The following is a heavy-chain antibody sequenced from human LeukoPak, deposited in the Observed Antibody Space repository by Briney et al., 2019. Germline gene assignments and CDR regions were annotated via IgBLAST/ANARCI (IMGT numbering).Heavy chain of an antibody. V-gene: IGHV1-2*02. CDR1: GYTFTGYY. CDR2: INPNSGGT. Sequence: ASVKVSCKASGYTFTGYYMHWVRQAPGQGLEWMGWINPNSGGTNYAQKFQGRVTMTRDTSISTAYMELSRLRSDDTAVYYCAGIRYCSSTSCSTFDYWGQGTLVTVSS. J-gene: IGHJ4*02. D-gene: IGHD2-2*01. CDR3: AGIRYCSSTSCSTFDY.